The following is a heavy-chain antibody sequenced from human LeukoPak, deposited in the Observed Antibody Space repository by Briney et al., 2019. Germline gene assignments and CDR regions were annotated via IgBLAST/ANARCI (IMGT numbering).Heavy chain of an antibody. CDR1: GGSFSGYY. CDR2: INHSGST. D-gene: IGHD2-8*01. J-gene: IGHJ6*02. V-gene: IGHV4-34*01. Sequence: PSETLSLTCAVYGGSFSGYYWSWIRQPPGKGPEWIGEINHSGSTNYNPSLKSRVTISVDTSKNQFSLKLSSVTAADTAVYYCARGSGGYCTNGVCYRPHYYYYGMDVWGQGTTVTVSS. CDR3: ARGSGGYCTNGVCYRPHYYYYGMDV.